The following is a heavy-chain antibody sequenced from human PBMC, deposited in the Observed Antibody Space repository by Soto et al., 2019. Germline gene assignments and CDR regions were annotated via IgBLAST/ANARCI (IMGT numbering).Heavy chain of an antibody. Sequence: PGGSLRLSCAASGFTFSTYVMHWVRQAPGKGLEWLTVILSGGITKYYADSAKGRYTISRDNSKNTLYLQMSSLRPEDTAVYYCAKDWCSSTSCYESLFSGMDVWGQGTTV. V-gene: IGHV3-30*18. D-gene: IGHD2-2*01. CDR2: ILSGGITK. J-gene: IGHJ6*02. CDR3: AKDWCSSTSCYESLFSGMDV. CDR1: GFTFSTYV.